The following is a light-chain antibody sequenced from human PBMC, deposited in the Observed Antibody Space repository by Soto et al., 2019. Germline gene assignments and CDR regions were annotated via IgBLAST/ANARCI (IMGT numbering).Light chain of an antibody. CDR1: QSVSRNY. V-gene: IGKV3D-20*01. J-gene: IGKJ3*01. CDR3: QQYDRSPFT. Sequence: EIVLTQSPATLSLSPGERATLSCGASQSVSRNYVAWYQQKPGLAPSLVMYAASTRATGIPDRFSGSGSGTDFTLTISRLVPEDFAVYYCQQYDRSPFTFGPGTKVDI. CDR2: AAS.